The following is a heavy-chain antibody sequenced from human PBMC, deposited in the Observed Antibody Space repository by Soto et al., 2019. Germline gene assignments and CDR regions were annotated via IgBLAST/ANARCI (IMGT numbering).Heavy chain of an antibody. D-gene: IGHD3-10*01. CDR1: EFTFSRHG. J-gene: IGHJ6*03. CDR2: IWSDGSNE. V-gene: IGHV3-33*01. Sequence: QVQLVESGGGVVQPGRSLRFSCAASEFTFSRHGMHWVRQAPGKGLQWVGVIWSDGSNEVYADSVKGRFIISRDNSKNILYLQMNSLRAEDTAVYYCARERTFGDNKHNYMDVWGTGITVTVSS. CDR3: ARERTFGDNKHNYMDV.